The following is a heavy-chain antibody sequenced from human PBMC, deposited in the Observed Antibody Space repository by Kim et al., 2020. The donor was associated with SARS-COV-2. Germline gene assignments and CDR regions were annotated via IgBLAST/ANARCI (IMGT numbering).Heavy chain of an antibody. J-gene: IGHJ6*02. D-gene: IGHD5-12*01. Sequence: GGSLRLSCAASGFTFSSYSMNWVRQAPGKGLEWVSSISSSSSYIYYADSVKGRFTISRDNAKNSLYLQMNSLRAEDTAVYYCARAGDIVATITAALYYYYGMDVWGQGTTVTVSS. V-gene: IGHV3-21*01. CDR2: ISSSSSYI. CDR3: ARAGDIVATITAALYYYYGMDV. CDR1: GFTFSSYS.